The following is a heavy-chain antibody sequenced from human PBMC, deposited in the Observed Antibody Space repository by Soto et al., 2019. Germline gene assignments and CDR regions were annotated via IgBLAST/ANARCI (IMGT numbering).Heavy chain of an antibody. Sequence: QVQLQESGSGLVKPSQSLSLTCTVSGVSLNTADTWWSWIRQSPGKGLEFIGYYHSGGSTYYDASVRSHDIISADTSNSHFSLKLSSVTDADTAVYFCVRSRQMESGNDFGLDVWGQGTTVTVSS. V-gene: IGHV4-30-4*01. J-gene: IGHJ6*02. D-gene: IGHD1-1*01. CDR1: GVSLNTADTW. CDR2: YHSGGST. CDR3: VRSRQMESGNDFGLDV.